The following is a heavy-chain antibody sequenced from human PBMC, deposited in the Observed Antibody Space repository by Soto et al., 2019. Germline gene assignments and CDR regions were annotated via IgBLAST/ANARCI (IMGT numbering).Heavy chain of an antibody. CDR1: GGSFSSYA. D-gene: IGHD1-1*01. CDR2: IIPIFGTA. J-gene: IGHJ4*02. Sequence: ASVKVSCKASGGSFSSYASSWVRQAPGQGLEWMGIIIPIFGTANYAQKFQGRVTITADESTSTAYMELSSLRSEDTAVFYCARESGTGFDYWGQGTLVTVSS. V-gene: IGHV1-69*13. CDR3: ARESGTGFDY.